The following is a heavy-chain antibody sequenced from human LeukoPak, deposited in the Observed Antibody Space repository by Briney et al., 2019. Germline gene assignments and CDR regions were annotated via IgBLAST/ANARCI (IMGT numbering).Heavy chain of an antibody. CDR3: ARTSGYDFGTDFDY. V-gene: IGHV1-2*02. D-gene: IGHD5-12*01. CDR1: GYPLTGYY. Sequence: ASVKVSCKASGYPLTGYYLHWVRQAPGQGLEWMGWISPDSGGTDYEQKFQGRVTMTRDTSISTAYMELCRLRSDDTAVYYCARTSGYDFGTDFDYWGQGTLVTVSS. J-gene: IGHJ4*02. CDR2: ISPDSGGT.